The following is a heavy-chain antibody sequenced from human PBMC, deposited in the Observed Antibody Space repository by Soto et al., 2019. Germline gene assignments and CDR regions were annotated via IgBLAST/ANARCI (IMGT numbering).Heavy chain of an antibody. Sequence: PGGSVRLSCTASGVSFSSYSMNWVRQAPGKGLEWVSYISSSSSTIYYADSVKGRFTISRDNAKNSLYLQMNSLRDEDTAVYYCARDRYYDFWSGHQPLNWFDPWGQGTLVTVSS. D-gene: IGHD3-3*01. CDR3: ARDRYYDFWSGHQPLNWFDP. CDR2: ISSSSSTI. CDR1: GVSFSSYS. J-gene: IGHJ5*02. V-gene: IGHV3-48*02.